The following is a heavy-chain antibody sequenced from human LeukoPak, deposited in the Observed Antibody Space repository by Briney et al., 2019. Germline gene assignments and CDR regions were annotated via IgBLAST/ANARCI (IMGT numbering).Heavy chain of an antibody. D-gene: IGHD3-16*01. J-gene: IGHJ6*03. CDR2: ISGSGRGSNT. CDR1: GFTFSNSA. CDR3: ARRFGAARDDYMDV. V-gene: IGHV3-23*01. Sequence: GGSLRLSCAASGFTFSNSAMSWVRQAPGKGLEWVSTISGSGRGSNTYYADSVKGRFTISRDNAKNSLFLQMNSLRAEDTAVYYCARRFGAARDDYMDVWGKGTTVTVSS.